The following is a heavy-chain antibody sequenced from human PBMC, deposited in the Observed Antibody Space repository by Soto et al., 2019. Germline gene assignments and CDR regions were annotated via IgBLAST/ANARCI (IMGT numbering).Heavy chain of an antibody. CDR3: ASSEYYDYIWGSYRFDY. Sequence: GGSLRLSCVGSGFTFSNYWMHWVRQAPGKGLEWVSRVKSDGSSTSYADSVKGRFTISRDNAKNTLYLQMNSLRAEDTAVYYCASSEYYDYIWGSYRFDYWGQGTLVTVSS. CDR2: VKSDGSST. D-gene: IGHD3-16*02. J-gene: IGHJ4*02. V-gene: IGHV3-74*01. CDR1: GFTFSNYW.